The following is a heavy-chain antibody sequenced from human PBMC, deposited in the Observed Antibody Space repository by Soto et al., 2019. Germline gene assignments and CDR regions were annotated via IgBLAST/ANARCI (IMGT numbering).Heavy chain of an antibody. D-gene: IGHD3-10*01. V-gene: IGHV4-59*08. CDR1: GGSISSYY. CDR3: ARHYYGSDYYYYYYMDV. Sequence: TLSLTCTVSGGSISSYYWSWIRQPPGKGLEWIGYIYYSGSTNYNPSLKSRVTISVDTSKNQFSLKLSSVTAADTAVYYCARHYYGSDYYYYYYMDVWGKGTTVTVSS. CDR2: IYYSGST. J-gene: IGHJ6*03.